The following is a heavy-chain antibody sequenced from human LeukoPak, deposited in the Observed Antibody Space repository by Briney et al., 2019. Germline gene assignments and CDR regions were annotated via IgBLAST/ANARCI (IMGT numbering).Heavy chain of an antibody. CDR1: GFTFSGSP. J-gene: IGHJ6*03. Sequence: PGGSLRLSCAASGFTFSGSPMHWVRQASGKGLEWVGRIRSKANSYATAYAVSVKGRFTISRDDSKNTAYLQMNSLRAEDTAVYYCARDPYNGSYGDDYYYYMDVWGKGTTVTISS. CDR2: IRSKANSYAT. V-gene: IGHV3-73*01. D-gene: IGHD1-26*01. CDR3: ARDPYNGSYGDDYYYYMDV.